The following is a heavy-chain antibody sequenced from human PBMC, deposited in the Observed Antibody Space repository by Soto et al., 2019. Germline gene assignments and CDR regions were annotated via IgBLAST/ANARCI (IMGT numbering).Heavy chain of an antibody. D-gene: IGHD4-4*01. Sequence: EVQLVESGGGLVKPGGSLRLSCAASGFTFSSYSMNWARQAPGKGLEWVSSISSSSSYIYYADSVKGRFTISRDNAKNSLYLQMNSLRAEDTAVYYCARESTVPDYYYGMDVWGQGTTVTVSS. CDR3: ARESTVPDYYYGMDV. J-gene: IGHJ6*02. V-gene: IGHV3-21*01. CDR1: GFTFSSYS. CDR2: ISSSSSYI.